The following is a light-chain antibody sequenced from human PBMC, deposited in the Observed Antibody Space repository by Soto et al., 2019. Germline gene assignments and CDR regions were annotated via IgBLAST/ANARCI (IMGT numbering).Light chain of an antibody. V-gene: IGLV2-14*01. CDR2: EVS. J-gene: IGLJ2*01. CDR3: SSYTSSSTVI. Sequence: QSALTQPASVSGSPGQSITISCTGTSSDVGGYSYVSWYQQDPGKAPKLIIYEVSNRPSGVSNRFSGSKSGNTASLTISGLQAEDEADCYCSSYTSSSTVIFGGGTKLTVL. CDR1: SSDVGGYSY.